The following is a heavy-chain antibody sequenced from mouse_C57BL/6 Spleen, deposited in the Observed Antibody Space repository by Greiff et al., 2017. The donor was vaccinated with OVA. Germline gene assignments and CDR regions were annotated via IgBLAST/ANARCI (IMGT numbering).Heavy chain of an antibody. J-gene: IGHJ2*01. CDR1: GYTFTSYD. D-gene: IGHD1-1*01. CDR3: AREGCSTTVEFDY. V-gene: IGHV1-85*01. CDR2: IYPRDGST. Sequence: QVQLQQSGPELVKPGASVKLSCKASGYTFTSYDINWVKQRPGQGLEWIGWIYPRDGSTKYNEKFKGKATLTVDTSSSTAYMELHSLTSEDSAVYFCAREGCSTTVEFDYWGQGTTLTVSS.